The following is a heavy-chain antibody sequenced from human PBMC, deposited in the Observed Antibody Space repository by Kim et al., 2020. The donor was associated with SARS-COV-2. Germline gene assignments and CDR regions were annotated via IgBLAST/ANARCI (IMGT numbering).Heavy chain of an antibody. CDR2: INHSGST. Sequence: SETLSLTCTVYGGSFSGYYWSWIRQPPGKGLEWIGEINHSGSTNYNPSLKSRVTISVDTSKNQFSLKLSSVTAADTAVYYCARVRSGSYYYYGMDVWGQG. V-gene: IGHV4-34*01. CDR3: ARVRSGSYYYYGMDV. J-gene: IGHJ6*02. CDR1: GGSFSGYY. D-gene: IGHD1-26*01.